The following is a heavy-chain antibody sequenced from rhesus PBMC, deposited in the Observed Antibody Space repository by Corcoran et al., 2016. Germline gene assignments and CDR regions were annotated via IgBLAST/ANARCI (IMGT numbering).Heavy chain of an antibody. D-gene: IGHD2-15*01. CDR2: ISGNRGSN. CDR3: ARSPVVLTAKVDY. V-gene: IGHV4-65*01. CDR1: GGSISSSNW. Sequence: QVQLQESGPGLVKPSETLSLTCAVSGGSISSSNWWSWIRQPPGKGLEWIGYISGNRGSNNYNPSLKGRVTISADTAKNQFSLKLSSGTAADTAVYYCARSPVVLTAKVDYWGQGVLVTVSS. J-gene: IGHJ4*01.